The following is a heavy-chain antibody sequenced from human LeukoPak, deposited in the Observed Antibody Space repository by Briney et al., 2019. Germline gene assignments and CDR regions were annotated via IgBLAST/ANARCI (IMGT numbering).Heavy chain of an antibody. CDR1: GYTFTSYY. Sequence: ASVKVSCKASGYTFTSYYMHWVRQAPGQGLGWVGIINPSGGSTSYAQKFQGRVTMTRDTSTSTVYMELSSLRSEDTAVYYCARATGTAVGPFDYWGQGTLVTVSS. CDR3: ARATGTAVGPFDY. J-gene: IGHJ4*02. CDR2: INPSGGST. V-gene: IGHV1-46*01. D-gene: IGHD1-1*01.